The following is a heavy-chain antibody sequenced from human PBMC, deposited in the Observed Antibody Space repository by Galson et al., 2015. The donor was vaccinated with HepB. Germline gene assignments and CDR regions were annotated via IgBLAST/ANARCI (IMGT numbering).Heavy chain of an antibody. D-gene: IGHD6-13*01. Sequence: SLRLSCAASGFTFSSYSMNWVRQAPGKGLEWVSVIYSGGSTYYADSVKGRFTISRDNSKNTLYLQMNSLRAEDTAVYYCASRIYSSSPFDYWGQGTLVTVSS. CDR2: IYSGGST. V-gene: IGHV3-66*01. J-gene: IGHJ4*02. CDR3: ASRIYSSSPFDY. CDR1: GFTFSSYS.